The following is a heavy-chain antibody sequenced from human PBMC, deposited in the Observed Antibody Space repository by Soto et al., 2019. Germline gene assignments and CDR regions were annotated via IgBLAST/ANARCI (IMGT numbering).Heavy chain of an antibody. J-gene: IGHJ4*02. V-gene: IGHV4-39*01. CDR2: IYYSGST. CDR1: GGSISSSSYY. CDR3: ARHPLSSGLIDY. D-gene: IGHD6-19*01. Sequence: SETLSLTCSVSGGSISSSSYYWGWIRQPPGKGLEWIGSIYYSGSTYYNPSLKSRVTISVDTSKNQFSLKLSSVTAADTAVYYCARHPLSSGLIDYWGQGTLVTVSS.